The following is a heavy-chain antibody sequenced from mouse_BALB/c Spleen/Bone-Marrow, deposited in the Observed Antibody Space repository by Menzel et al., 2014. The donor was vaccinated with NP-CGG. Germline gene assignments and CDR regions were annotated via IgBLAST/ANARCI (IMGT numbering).Heavy chain of an antibody. D-gene: IGHD1-1*01. J-gene: IGHJ1*01. CDR1: GYSFANYY. Sequence: QVQLQQSGAELVKPGASVKLSCKASGYSFANYYTYWVKQWPGQGLEWIGEINPSNGGTNFNEKFKSKATLTVDKSSSTAFMQLSSLTSEDSAVYYCTRSNYGYWFFDVWGAGTTVTVSS. CDR2: INPSNGGT. V-gene: IGHV1S81*02. CDR3: TRSNYGYWFFDV.